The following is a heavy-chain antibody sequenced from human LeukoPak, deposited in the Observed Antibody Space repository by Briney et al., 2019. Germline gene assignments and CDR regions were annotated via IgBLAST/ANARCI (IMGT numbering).Heavy chain of an antibody. J-gene: IGHJ4*02. Sequence: SETLSLTCTVSGGSISSYYWSWIRQPLGKGLEWIGYIYYSGSTSYNPSLKSRITISVDTSRNHFSLRLTSVTAADTAVYYCARWYYYGSGRRQFDYWGQGTLVTVSS. CDR3: ARWYYYGSGRRQFDY. CDR2: IYYSGST. D-gene: IGHD3-10*01. CDR1: GGSISSYY. V-gene: IGHV4-59*06.